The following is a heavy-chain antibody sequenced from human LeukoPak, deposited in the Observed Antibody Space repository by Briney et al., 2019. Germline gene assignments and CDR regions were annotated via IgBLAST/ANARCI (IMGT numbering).Heavy chain of an antibody. Sequence: PGGSLRLSCAASGFAFSSYEMNWVRQAPGKGLEWVSSISWSGGGTIYYADSVKGRFTISRDNSKNTLYLQMNSLRAEDTAVYYCAKDRYYGSGSYYAYYYYGMDVWGQGTTVTVSS. CDR2: ISWSGGGTI. J-gene: IGHJ6*02. V-gene: IGHV3-48*03. D-gene: IGHD3-10*01. CDR1: GFAFSSYE. CDR3: AKDRYYGSGSYYAYYYYGMDV.